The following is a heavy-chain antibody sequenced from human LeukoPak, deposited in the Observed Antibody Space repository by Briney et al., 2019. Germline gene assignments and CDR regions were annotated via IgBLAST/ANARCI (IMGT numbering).Heavy chain of an antibody. D-gene: IGHD3-22*01. CDR1: GCSLRTSGMG. CDR3: AHLYYYASSGYYDYFHY. CDR2: IYWDDDK. J-gene: IGHJ4*02. Sequence: SGPTLVNPTQTLTLTCTFSGCSLRTSGMGVAWIRLPPVKALQWLLRIYWDDDKHYSPSLKSRLTITKDTSKSQVVLTLTNMDPVDTATYYCAHLYYYASSGYYDYFHYWGQGTLVTVSS. V-gene: IGHV2-5*02.